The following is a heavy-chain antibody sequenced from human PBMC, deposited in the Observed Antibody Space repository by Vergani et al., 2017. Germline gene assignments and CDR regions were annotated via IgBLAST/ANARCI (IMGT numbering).Heavy chain of an antibody. Sequence: QVQLHESGPGLVKPSQTLSLTCTVSGGSITSGSFYWSWIRQPAGKGLEWIGRIHTSGSTNYNPSLKSRVTMSEDTSKNQFSLNLTSVTAADTAVYFCARGSCLCGSCYKPLFDYWGQGILVTVSS. D-gene: IGHD2-15*01. J-gene: IGHJ4*02. CDR1: GGSITSGSFY. V-gene: IGHV4-61*02. CDR2: IHTSGST. CDR3: ARGSCLCGSCYKPLFDY.